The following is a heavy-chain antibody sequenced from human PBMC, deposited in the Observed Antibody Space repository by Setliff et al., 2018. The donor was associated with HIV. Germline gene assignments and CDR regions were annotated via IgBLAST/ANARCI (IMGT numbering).Heavy chain of an antibody. D-gene: IGHD2-15*01. V-gene: IGHV1-8*02. J-gene: IGHJ4*02. CDR3: ARGIREYCSGGSCYPNDY. CDR2: MNPNSGDT. Sequence: ASVKVSCKASGYIFTNYYVNWFRQATGQGLEWMGWMNPNSGDTGYAQKFQGRVTVTRNISISTAYMELRSLRSEDTAMYYCARGIREYCSGGSCYPNDYWGQGTLVTVS. CDR1: GYIFTNYY.